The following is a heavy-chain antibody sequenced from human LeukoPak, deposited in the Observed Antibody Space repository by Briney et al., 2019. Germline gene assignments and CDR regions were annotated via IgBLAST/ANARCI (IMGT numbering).Heavy chain of an antibody. J-gene: IGHJ4*02. Sequence: PGNSLRLSCAASGFTFRSYSMNWVRQAPGKGLEWVSHIGSSSSTIYYADSVKGRFTISSDNAKNSLYLQMNSLRAEDTAVYYCARSRDAYFDYWGQGTLVTASS. V-gene: IGHV3-48*04. CDR1: GFTFRSYS. CDR2: IGSSSSTI. CDR3: ARSRDAYFDY. D-gene: IGHD5-24*01.